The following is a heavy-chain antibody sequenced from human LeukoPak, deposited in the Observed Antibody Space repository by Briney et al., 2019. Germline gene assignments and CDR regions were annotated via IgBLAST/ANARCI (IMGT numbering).Heavy chain of an antibody. D-gene: IGHD2-15*01. V-gene: IGHV3-53*01. J-gene: IGHJ4*02. CDR2: IYSGGST. Sequence: AGGSLRLSCAASGFTVSSNYMSWVRQAPGKGLEWVSVIYSGGSTYYADSVKGRFTISRDNSKNTLYLQMNSLRAEDTAVYYCAREPVGGVVAEGYFDYWGQGTLVTVSS. CDR1: GFTVSSNY. CDR3: AREPVGGVVAEGYFDY.